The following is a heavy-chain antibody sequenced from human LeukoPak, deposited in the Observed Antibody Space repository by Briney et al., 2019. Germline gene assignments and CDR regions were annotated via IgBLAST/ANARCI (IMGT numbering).Heavy chain of an antibody. J-gene: IGHJ4*02. D-gene: IGHD6-19*01. Sequence: GGSLRLSCVASGFPFSSYWMTWVRQAPGKGLEWVSSISSSSSYIYYADSVKGRFTISRDNAKNSLYLQMNSLRAEDTAVYYCARVRYSSGWYNFDYWGQGTLVTVSS. CDR3: ARVRYSSGWYNFDY. V-gene: IGHV3-21*01. CDR1: GFPFSSYW. CDR2: ISSSSSYI.